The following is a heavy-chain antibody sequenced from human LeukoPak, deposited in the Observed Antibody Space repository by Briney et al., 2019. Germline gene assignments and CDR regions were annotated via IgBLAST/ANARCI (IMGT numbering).Heavy chain of an antibody. J-gene: IGHJ4*02. D-gene: IGHD6-19*01. CDR3: AKDYQIAVAGWNY. Sequence: GGSLRLSCAASGFTFSSYAMSWVRQAPGKGLEWVSSISGSGGSTYYADSVKGRFTISRDNSKNTLYLQMNSLRAEDTAVYYCAKDYQIAVAGWNYWGQGTLVTVSS. V-gene: IGHV3-23*01. CDR2: ISGSGGST. CDR1: GFTFSSYA.